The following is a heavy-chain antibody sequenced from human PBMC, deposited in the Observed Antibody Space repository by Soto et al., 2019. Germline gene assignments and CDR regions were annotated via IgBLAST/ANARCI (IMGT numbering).Heavy chain of an antibody. CDR2: VSHTGAT. J-gene: IGHJ4*02. Sequence: WTWIRQPPGKGLEWIGYVSHTGATNYNPSLQSRVDISVDTSSNQLSLKLSSLTAADAAAYFFARECSSAHINDDAFWGQGTLVSVSA. CDR3: ARECSSAHINDDAF. D-gene: IGHD1-1*01. V-gene: IGHV4-4*08.